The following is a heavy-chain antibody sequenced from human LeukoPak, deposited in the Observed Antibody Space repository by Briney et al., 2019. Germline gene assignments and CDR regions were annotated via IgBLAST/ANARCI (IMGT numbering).Heavy chain of an antibody. D-gene: IGHD3-10*01. J-gene: IGHJ4*02. V-gene: IGHV3-21*01. CDR2: IRSSTRYI. CDR1: GFIFSNYS. Sequence: GGSLRLSCAASGFIFSNYSLNWVRQAPGKGLEWVSSIRSSTRYIYYADSVKGRFTISRDNFKNTVYLQMNRLRAEDTAVYYCGKDFRGIIPDYFDYWGQGTLVTVSS. CDR3: GKDFRGIIPDYFDY.